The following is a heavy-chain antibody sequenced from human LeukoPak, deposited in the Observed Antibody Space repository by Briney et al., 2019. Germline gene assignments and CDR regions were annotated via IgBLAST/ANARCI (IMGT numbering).Heavy chain of an antibody. Sequence: GGSLRLSCAASGFTFDTYGMHWVRQAPGKGLEWVVVVSHDGNNKYYANSVKGRFTISRDNSKNTLYLQMNSLRAEDTAVYYCTRERDLSLYYFAYWGQGTLVTVSS. CDR2: VSHDGNNK. J-gene: IGHJ4*02. V-gene: IGHV3-30*03. CDR1: GFTFDTYG. CDR3: TRERDLSLYYFAY.